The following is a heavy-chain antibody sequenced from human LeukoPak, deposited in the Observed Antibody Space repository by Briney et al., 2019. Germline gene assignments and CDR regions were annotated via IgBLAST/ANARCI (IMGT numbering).Heavy chain of an antibody. CDR3: AKDITTCSSTSCYEVRSAFDI. CDR2: ISGSGGST. J-gene: IGHJ3*02. D-gene: IGHD2-2*01. Sequence: GGSLRLSCAASGFTFSSYAMSWVRQAPGKGLEWVSAISGSGGSTYYADSVKGRFTISRYNSKNTLYLQMNSLRAEDTAVYYCAKDITTCSSTSCYEVRSAFDIWGQGTMVTVSS. CDR1: GFTFSSYA. V-gene: IGHV3-23*01.